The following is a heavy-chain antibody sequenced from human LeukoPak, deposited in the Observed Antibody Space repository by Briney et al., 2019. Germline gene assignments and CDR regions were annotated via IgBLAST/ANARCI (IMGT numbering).Heavy chain of an antibody. V-gene: IGHV4-39*01. Sequence: RSSETLSLTCTVSGGSISSSSYYWGWIRQPPGKGLEWIGSIYYSGSTYYNPSLKSRVTISVDTSKNQFSLKLSSVTAADTAVYYCARHDRIAVAGPRRSMDVWGQGTTVTVSS. CDR2: IYYSGST. CDR1: GGSISSSSYY. CDR3: ARHDRIAVAGPRRSMDV. J-gene: IGHJ6*02. D-gene: IGHD6-19*01.